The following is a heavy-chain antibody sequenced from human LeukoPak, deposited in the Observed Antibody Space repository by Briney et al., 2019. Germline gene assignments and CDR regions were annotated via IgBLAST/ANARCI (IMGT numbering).Heavy chain of an antibody. CDR1: GFTLSSDW. D-gene: IGHD3-10*01. V-gene: IGHV3-7*01. CDR2: IKPDGSEK. J-gene: IGHJ1*01. CDR3: TIDRSWNFPH. Sequence: GGSLRLSCAASGFTLSSDWMTWVRQAPGKGLEWVATIKPDGSEKYYLDSLKGRFTISRDNARNLLYSQMNSLTVEDTAVYYCTIDRSWNFPHWGQGTLVIVSS.